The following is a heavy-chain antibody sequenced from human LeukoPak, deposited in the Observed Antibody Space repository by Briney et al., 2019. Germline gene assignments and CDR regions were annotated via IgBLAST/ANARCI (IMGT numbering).Heavy chain of an antibody. V-gene: IGHV3-30*02. CDR1: GFTFNTCG. Sequence: GGSLRLSCAASGFTFNTCGMHWVRQAPGKGLEWVAFINDGGNKRDYADSVKGRLTISRDTSRNTLYLQMNSLRLEDMAVYYCVKDFHNSWTFDYWGQGTLVTVSS. D-gene: IGHD6-13*01. J-gene: IGHJ4*02. CDR3: VKDFHNSWTFDY. CDR2: INDGGNKR.